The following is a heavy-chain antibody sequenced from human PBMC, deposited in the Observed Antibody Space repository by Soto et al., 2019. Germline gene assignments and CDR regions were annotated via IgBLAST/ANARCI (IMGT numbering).Heavy chain of an antibody. D-gene: IGHD5-12*01. CDR1: SGSISSSNW. CDR2: IYHSGST. Sequence: PSETLSLTCAVSSGSISSSNWWSWVRQPPGRGLEWIGEIYHSGSTNYNPSLKSRVTISVDKSKNQFSLKLSSVTAADTAVYYCARAPYSGLRSYAFYIWGQGTMVTVSS. J-gene: IGHJ3*02. CDR3: ARAPYSGLRSYAFYI. V-gene: IGHV4-4*02.